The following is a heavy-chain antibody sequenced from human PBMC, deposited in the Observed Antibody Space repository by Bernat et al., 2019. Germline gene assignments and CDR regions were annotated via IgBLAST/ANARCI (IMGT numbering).Heavy chain of an antibody. CDR1: GYTFTSYD. CDR3: ARGGGYCTNGVCLLYYYYGMDV. J-gene: IGHJ6*04. V-gene: IGHV1-8*01. D-gene: IGHD2-8*01. CDR2: MNPNSGNT. Sequence: VQVVHTAEVEKRPGAAVRVSCKASGYTFTSYDINWVRQATGQGLEWMGWMNPNSGNTGYAQKFQGRVTMTRNTSISTAYMELSSLRSEDTAVYYCARGGGYCTNGVCLLYYYYGMDVWGKGTTFIVS.